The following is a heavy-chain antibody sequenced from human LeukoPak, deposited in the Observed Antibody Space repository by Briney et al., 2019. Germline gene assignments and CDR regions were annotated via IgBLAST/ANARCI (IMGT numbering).Heavy chain of an antibody. CDR1: GYTFTGYY. CDR3: ARPRKGMSARVTYYMDV. Sequence: GASVKVSCKASGYTFTGYYMHWVRQAPGQGLEWMGWINPNSGGTNYAQKFQGRVTMTRDTSISTAYMELSRLRSDDTAVYYCARPRKGMSARVTYYMDVWGKGTTVTASS. V-gene: IGHV1-2*02. CDR2: INPNSGGT. J-gene: IGHJ6*03. D-gene: IGHD6-6*01.